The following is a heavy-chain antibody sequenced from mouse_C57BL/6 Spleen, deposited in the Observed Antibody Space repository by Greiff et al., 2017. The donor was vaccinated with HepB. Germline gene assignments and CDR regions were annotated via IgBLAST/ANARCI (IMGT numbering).Heavy chain of an antibody. CDR1: GYTFTSYW. J-gene: IGHJ3*01. Sequence: QVQLQQPGAELVMPGASVKLSCKASGYTFTSYWMHWVKQRPGQGLEWIGEIDPSDSYTNYNQKFKGKSTLTVDKSSSTAYMQLSSLTSEDSAVYYWARSAQAHLRAWFADWGQGTLVTVSA. V-gene: IGHV1-69*01. D-gene: IGHD3-2*02. CDR2: IDPSDSYT. CDR3: ARSAQAHLRAWFAD.